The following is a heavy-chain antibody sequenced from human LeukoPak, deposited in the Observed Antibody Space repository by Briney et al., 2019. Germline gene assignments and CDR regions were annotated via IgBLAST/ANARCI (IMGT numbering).Heavy chain of an antibody. D-gene: IGHD3-3*01. J-gene: IGHJ4*02. CDR2: IYYSGST. CDR1: GGSISSYY. Sequence: TETLSLTCTVSGGSISSYYWSWIRQPPGKGLEWIGYIYYSGSTNYNPSLKSRVTISVDTSKNQFSLKLSSVTAADTAVYYCARHAEYYDFWSGRHDQYYFDYWGQGTLVTVSS. V-gene: IGHV4-59*08. CDR3: ARHAEYYDFWSGRHDQYYFDY.